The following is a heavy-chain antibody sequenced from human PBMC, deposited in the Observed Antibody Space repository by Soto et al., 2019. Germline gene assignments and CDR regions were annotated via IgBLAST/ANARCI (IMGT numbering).Heavy chain of an antibody. D-gene: IGHD6-19*01. CDR2: IYWDDDK. J-gene: IGHJ4*02. V-gene: IGHV2-5*02. Sequence: QITLKESGPTLVKPTQTLTLTCTFSGFSLSSTRMAVGWIRQPPGKALEWLALIYWDDDKRYSPFLKSRLTITKDTSQNQVVLTMSLMDPVDTARYYCAHIVVAGLGYYFDYWGQGTLVTVSS. CDR3: AHIVVAGLGYYFDY. CDR1: GFSLSSTRMA.